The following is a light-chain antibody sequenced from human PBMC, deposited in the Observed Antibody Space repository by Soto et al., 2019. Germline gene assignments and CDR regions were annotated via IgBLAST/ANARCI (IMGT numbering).Light chain of an antibody. CDR3: QQYGSSHT. Sequence: IQLTQSPSSLSASVVDRVTITCRASQGVSSYLAWYQQKPGKAPKLLIYAASTLQSGVPSRFSGSGAGEYFNLTISRLEPADFGVYYCQQYGSSHTFGQGTRLEIK. V-gene: IGKV1-9*01. CDR2: AAS. CDR1: QGVSSY. J-gene: IGKJ5*01.